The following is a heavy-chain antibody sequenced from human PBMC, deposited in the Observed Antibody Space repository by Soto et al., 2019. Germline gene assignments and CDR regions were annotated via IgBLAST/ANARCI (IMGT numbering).Heavy chain of an antibody. V-gene: IGHV4-30-4*01. CDR1: GGSISSGDYY. J-gene: IGHJ4*02. D-gene: IGHD5-18*01. CDR2: IYYSGST. CDR3: ARVPDSYDEDPSLFDY. Sequence: PSETLSLTCTVSGGSISSGDYYWSWIRQPPGKGLEWIGYIYYSGSTYYNPSLKSRVTISVDTSKNQFSLKLSPVTAADTAVYYCARVPDSYDEDPSLFDYWGQGTLVTVSS.